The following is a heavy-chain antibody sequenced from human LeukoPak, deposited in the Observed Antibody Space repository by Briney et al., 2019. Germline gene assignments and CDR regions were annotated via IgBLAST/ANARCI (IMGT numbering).Heavy chain of an antibody. Sequence: GGSLRLSCAASGFTFSSYEMNWVRQAPGKGLEWVSYISSSGSTIYHADSVKGRFTISRDNAKNSLSLQMNSLRAEDTAVYYCARDSKYYDSSGYLRGGLDYWGQGTLVTVSS. CDR1: GFTFSSYE. J-gene: IGHJ4*02. CDR2: ISSSGSTI. V-gene: IGHV3-48*03. CDR3: ARDSKYYDSSGYLRGGLDY. D-gene: IGHD3-22*01.